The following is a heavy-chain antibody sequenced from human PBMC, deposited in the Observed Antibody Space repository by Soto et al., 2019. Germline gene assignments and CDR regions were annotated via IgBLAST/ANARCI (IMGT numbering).Heavy chain of an antibody. CDR1: GYTFTSYG. Sequence: QVQLVQSGAEVKKPGASVKVSCKASGYTFTSYGISWVRQAPGQGLEWMGWISAYNGNTNYAQKLPGRVTMTTDTTTSTAHMELRSLRSDDTAVYYCARPRIVGATKAPYGMDVWGQGTTVTVSS. J-gene: IGHJ6*02. CDR3: ARPRIVGATKAPYGMDV. D-gene: IGHD1-26*01. CDR2: ISAYNGNT. V-gene: IGHV1-18*01.